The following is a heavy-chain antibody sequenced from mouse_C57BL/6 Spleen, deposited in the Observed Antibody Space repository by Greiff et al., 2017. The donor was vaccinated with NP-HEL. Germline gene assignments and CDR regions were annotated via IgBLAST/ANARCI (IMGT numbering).Heavy chain of an antibody. CDR3: ARDYYSNYERVFDY. D-gene: IGHD2-5*01. CDR2: IYPRSGNT. CDR1: GYTFTSYG. J-gene: IGHJ2*01. Sequence: VQLVESGAELARPGASVKLSCKASGYTFTSYGISWVKQRTGQGLAWIGEIYPRSGNTYYNEKFKGKATLTADKSSSTAYMELRSLTSEDSAVYFCARDYYSNYERVFDYWGQGTTLTVSS. V-gene: IGHV1-81*01.